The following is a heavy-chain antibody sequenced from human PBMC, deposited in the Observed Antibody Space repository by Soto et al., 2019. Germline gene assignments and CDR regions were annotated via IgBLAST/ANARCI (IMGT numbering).Heavy chain of an antibody. D-gene: IGHD3-3*01. CDR3: AKVYDFWSGYNYFDY. Sequence: GGSLRLSCAASGFTFSSYAMSWVRQAPGKGLEWVSAISGSGGSTYYADSVKGRFTISRANSKNTLYLQMNSLRAEDTAVYYCAKVYDFWSGYNYFDYWGQGTLVTVSS. J-gene: IGHJ4*02. CDR1: GFTFSSYA. CDR2: ISGSGGST. V-gene: IGHV3-23*01.